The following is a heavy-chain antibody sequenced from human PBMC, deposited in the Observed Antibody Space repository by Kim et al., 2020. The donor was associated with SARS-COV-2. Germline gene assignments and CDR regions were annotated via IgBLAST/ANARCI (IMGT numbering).Heavy chain of an antibody. D-gene: IGHD3-22*01. J-gene: IGHJ4*02. Sequence: SGPTLVNPTQTLTLTCTFSGFSLSTSGMCVSWIRQPPGKALEWLARIDWDDDKYYSTSLKTRLTISKDTSKNQVVLTMTNMDPVDTATYYCARTRDYYDSSGYYYLDYWGQGTLVTVSS. CDR1: GFSLSTSGMC. V-gene: IGHV2-70*11. CDR3: ARTRDYYDSSGYYYLDY. CDR2: IDWDDDK.